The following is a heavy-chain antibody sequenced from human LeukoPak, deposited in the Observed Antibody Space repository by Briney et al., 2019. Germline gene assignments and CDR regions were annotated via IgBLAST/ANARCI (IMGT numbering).Heavy chain of an antibody. J-gene: IGHJ3*02. CDR1: GGSISSYY. Sequence: SETLSLTCTVSGGSISSYYWSWIRQPPGKGLEWIGEINHSGSTNYNPSLKSRVTISVDTSKNQFSLKLSSVTAADTAAYYCARALLLNAFDIWGQGTMVTVSS. V-gene: IGHV4-34*01. CDR3: ARALLLNAFDI. CDR2: INHSGST. D-gene: IGHD2-15*01.